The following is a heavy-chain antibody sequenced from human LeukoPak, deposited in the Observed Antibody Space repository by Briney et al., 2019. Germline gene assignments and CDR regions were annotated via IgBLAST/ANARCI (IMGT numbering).Heavy chain of an antibody. D-gene: IGHD2-15*01. Sequence: PGGSLRLSCAASGFTFSSYAMSWVRQAPAKGLEWVAAISNNGGYTYYADSVQGRFTISRDNSKSTLCLQMNSLRAEDTAVYYCAKQLGYCSDGSCYFPYWGQGTLVTVSS. CDR3: AKQLGYCSDGSCYFPY. J-gene: IGHJ4*02. V-gene: IGHV3-23*01. CDR2: ISNNGGYT. CDR1: GFTFSSYA.